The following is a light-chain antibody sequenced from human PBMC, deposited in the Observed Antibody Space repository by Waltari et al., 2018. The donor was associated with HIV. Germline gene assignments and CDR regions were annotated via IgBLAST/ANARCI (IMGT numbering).Light chain of an antibody. Sequence: QSALTQPRSVSGSPGQSVTISCTGTSSDVSGYDSVSWYLQHPGKVPKLIIYAVIKRPPGVPDRFAGSKSGNTASLTISGLQTEDEADYFCCSYAGTYTYVLFGGGTKLTVL. J-gene: IGLJ3*02. CDR3: CSYAGTYTYVL. CDR2: AVI. V-gene: IGLV2-11*01. CDR1: SSDVSGYDS.